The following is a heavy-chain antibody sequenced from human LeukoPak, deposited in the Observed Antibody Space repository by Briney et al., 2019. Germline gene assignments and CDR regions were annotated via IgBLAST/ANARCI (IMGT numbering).Heavy chain of an antibody. CDR1: GGSISSGDYS. J-gene: IGHJ3*02. D-gene: IGHD3-10*01. CDR3: ARVLNVLLWFGESPRAFDI. CDR2: IYYSGST. V-gene: IGHV4-30-4*01. Sequence: AQTLSLTCTVSGGSISSGDYSWSWIRQPPGKGLEWIGYIYYSGSTYYNPSLKSRVTISVDTSKNQFSLKLSSVTAADTAVYYCARVLNVLLWFGESPRAFDIWGQGTMVTVSS.